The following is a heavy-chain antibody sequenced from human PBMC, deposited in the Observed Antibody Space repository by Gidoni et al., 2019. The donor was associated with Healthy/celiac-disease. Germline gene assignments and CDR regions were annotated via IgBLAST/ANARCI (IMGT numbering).Heavy chain of an antibody. CDR1: GYTFTGYY. D-gene: IGHD2-2*02. J-gene: IGHJ5*02. CDR3: ARDYTNWFDP. Sequence: QVQLVPSGAEVKTPGASVKVSCKASGYTFTGYYMHWVRQAPGQGLEWMGWVNPNSGGTNYAQKCQGRVTMTRDTSISTAYMELSRLRSDDTAVYYCARDYTNWFDPWGQGTLVTVSS. V-gene: IGHV1-2*02. CDR2: VNPNSGGT.